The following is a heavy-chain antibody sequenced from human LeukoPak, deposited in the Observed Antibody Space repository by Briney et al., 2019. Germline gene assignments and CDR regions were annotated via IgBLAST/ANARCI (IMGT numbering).Heavy chain of an antibody. Sequence: PGGSLRLSCAASGFTFSSYATHWVRQAPGKGLEWVAVISYDGSNKYYADSVKGRFTISRDNSKNTLYLEMNGLRAEDTAVYYCARALGGYSYGYFDYWGQGTLVTVSS. CDR1: GFTFSSYA. CDR2: ISYDGSNK. V-gene: IGHV3-30-3*01. CDR3: ARALGGYSYGYFDY. D-gene: IGHD5-18*01. J-gene: IGHJ4*02.